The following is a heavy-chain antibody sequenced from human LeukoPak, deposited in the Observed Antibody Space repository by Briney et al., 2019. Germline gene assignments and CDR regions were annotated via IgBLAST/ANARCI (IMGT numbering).Heavy chain of an antibody. Sequence: GGSPRLSCAASGFTFSSYGMHWVRQAPGKGLEWVAFIRYDGSNKYYADSVKGRFTISRDNSKNTLYLQMNSLRAEDTAVYYCASESPPQSYFDYWGQGTLVTVSS. V-gene: IGHV3-30*02. CDR2: IRYDGSNK. CDR1: GFTFSSYG. CDR3: ASESPPQSYFDY. J-gene: IGHJ4*02.